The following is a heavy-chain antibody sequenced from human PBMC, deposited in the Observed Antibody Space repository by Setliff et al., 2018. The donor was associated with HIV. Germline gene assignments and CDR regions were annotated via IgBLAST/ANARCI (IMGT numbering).Heavy chain of an antibody. CDR2: TPYRGRT. Sequence: PSETLSLTCRLSGDSIVFDDSTRNYHCSWIRQPPGEGLEWIGSTPYRGRTNYNTSLRSRVSVSRDMSSNQFSLRLSSVTAAVAAVYYCAAFSVTPMTTQDFWGQGTLVTVSS. CDR1: GDSIVFDDSTRNYH. D-gene: IGHD4-4*01. V-gene: IGHV4-39*07. J-gene: IGHJ4*02. CDR3: AAFSVTPMTTQDF.